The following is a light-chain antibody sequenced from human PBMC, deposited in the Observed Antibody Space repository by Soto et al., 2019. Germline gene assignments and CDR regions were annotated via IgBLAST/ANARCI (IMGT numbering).Light chain of an antibody. CDR2: AAS. J-gene: IGKJ1*01. V-gene: IGKV1-39*01. CDR1: QSIATF. CDR3: QQSYDGPQT. Sequence: QMTQSPSSLSASVGDRVTITCRASQSIATFLNWYQQRLGKAPKLLIYAASDLKSGVQSRFSGSGSGTDFTLTISSLQPEDFGTYYCQQSYDGPQTFGQGTKVEI.